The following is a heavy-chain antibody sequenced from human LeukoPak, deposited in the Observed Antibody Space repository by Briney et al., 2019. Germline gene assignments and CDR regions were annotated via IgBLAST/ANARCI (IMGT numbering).Heavy chain of an antibody. CDR2: INHSGST. D-gene: IGHD4-23*01. CDR3: ARDPTTVITLPYYFDD. CDR1: GGSFIGYH. V-gene: IGHV4-34*01. Sequence: KPSETLSLTCAVSGGSFIGYHWNWIRQPPGKGLEWIGEINHSGSTNYNPSLKSRVTISVDTSKKQFSLTLRSLTAADTAVYYCARDPTTVITLPYYFDDWGQGILVTVSP. J-gene: IGHJ4*02.